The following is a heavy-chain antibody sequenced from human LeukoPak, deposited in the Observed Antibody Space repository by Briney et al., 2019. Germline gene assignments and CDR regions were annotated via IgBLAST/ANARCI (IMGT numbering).Heavy chain of an antibody. Sequence: ASVKVSSKASGNTFSNYGISWVRQAPGQALEWMGWISGFNGYTRYAQNLQGRVTMTTETSTSTAYMELRSLISDDTAVYYCARDQGYTSEWLDYWGQGTLVTVSS. J-gene: IGHJ4*02. CDR1: GNTFSNYG. V-gene: IGHV1-18*01. D-gene: IGHD6-19*01. CDR2: ISGFNGYT. CDR3: ARDQGYTSEWLDY.